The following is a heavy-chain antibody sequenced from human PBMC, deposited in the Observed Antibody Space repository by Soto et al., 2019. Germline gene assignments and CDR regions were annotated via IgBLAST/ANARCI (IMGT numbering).Heavy chain of an antibody. CDR1: GFTFSSYA. D-gene: IGHD3-22*01. CDR3: AADLDSSGSRVAFHI. CDR2: ISGSGSNT. J-gene: IGHJ3*02. Sequence: DVQLLESGGGLVQPGGSLRLSCVASGFTFSSYAMSWVRQAPGKGLEWVSSISGSGSNTYYADSVKGRFTISRDNSKNTLDLQMNSLRDEDTAVFYCAADLDSSGSRVAFHIWGQGTMVTVSS. V-gene: IGHV3-23*01.